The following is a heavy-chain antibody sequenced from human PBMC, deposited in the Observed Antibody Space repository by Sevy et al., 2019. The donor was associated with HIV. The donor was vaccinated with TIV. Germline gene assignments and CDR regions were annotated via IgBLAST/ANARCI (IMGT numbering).Heavy chain of an antibody. V-gene: IGHV3-30*18. D-gene: IGHD2-21*02. CDR1: GFTFSSYG. J-gene: IGHJ6*02. CDR2: ISYDGSNK. CDR3: AKAREGCGGDCYAPYYYYGMDV. Sequence: GESLKISCAASGFTFSSYGMHWVRQAPGKGLEWVAVISYDGSNKYYADSVKGRFTISRDNSKNTLYLQMNSLRAEDTAVYYCAKAREGCGGDCYAPYYYYGMDVWGQGTTVTVSS.